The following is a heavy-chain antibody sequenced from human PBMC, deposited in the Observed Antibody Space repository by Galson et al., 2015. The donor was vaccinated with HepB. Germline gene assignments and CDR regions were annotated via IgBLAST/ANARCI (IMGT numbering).Heavy chain of an antibody. D-gene: IGHD4-17*01. CDR3: ARDYGDYGPDGHYYYGMDV. Sequence: SLRLSCAASGFTFSSNYMSWVRQAPGKGLEWVSVIYSGGSTYYADSVKGRFTISRDNSKNTLYLQMNSLRAEDTAVYYCARDYGDYGPDGHYYYGMDVWGQGTTFTVSS. J-gene: IGHJ6*02. V-gene: IGHV3-66*01. CDR1: GFTFSSNY. CDR2: IYSGGST.